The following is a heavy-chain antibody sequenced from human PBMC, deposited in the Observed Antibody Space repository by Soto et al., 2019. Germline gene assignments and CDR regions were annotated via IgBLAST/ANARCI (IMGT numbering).Heavy chain of an antibody. V-gene: IGHV3-11*05. CDR2: ISGSSSDT. CDR1: GFTFSDHY. D-gene: IGHD5-12*01. Sequence: QVQLVESGGGLVKPGGSLRLSCAASGFTFSDHYMNWIRQSPGKGLEWVSYISGSSSDTNYADPVKGRFTISRDNAKNSLYLEMKSLRDEDTAVYYCARLARLADYWGQGTLVTVFS. CDR3: ARLARLADY. J-gene: IGHJ4*02.